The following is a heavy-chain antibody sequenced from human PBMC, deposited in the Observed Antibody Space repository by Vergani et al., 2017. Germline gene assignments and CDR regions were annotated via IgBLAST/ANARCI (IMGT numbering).Heavy chain of an antibody. J-gene: IGHJ6*02. CDR2: ISSCGKST. Sequence: LESGGGLVQPGGALRLSCFCSGFTFSNFNLHLVPPVPGKGLEYFSGISSCGKSTNYAKSVKGRFIVTRDNSKNNLHLQMGNLRVEDTGIYYCSKDEQYTAPWERGYFHVLDVWGQGTTVSVSS. CDR1: GFTFSNFN. CDR3: SKDEQYTAPWERGYFHVLDV. D-gene: IGHD1-26*01. V-gene: IGHV3-64*01.